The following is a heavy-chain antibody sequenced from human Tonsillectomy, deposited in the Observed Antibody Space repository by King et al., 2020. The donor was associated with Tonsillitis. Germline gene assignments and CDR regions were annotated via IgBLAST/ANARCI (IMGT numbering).Heavy chain of an antibody. CDR2: ISSSSSYT. J-gene: IGHJ3*02. CDR3: ARDRGRDYYDSSGYPYDAFDI. V-gene: IGHV3-11*06. Sequence: VQLVESGGGLVKPGGSLRLSCAASGFTFSDYYMSWIRQAPGKGLEWVSYISSSSSYTNYADSVKGRFTISRDNAKNSLYLQMNSLRAEDTAVYYCARDRGRDYYDSSGYPYDAFDIWGQRTMVTVSS. CDR1: GFTFSDYY. D-gene: IGHD3-22*01.